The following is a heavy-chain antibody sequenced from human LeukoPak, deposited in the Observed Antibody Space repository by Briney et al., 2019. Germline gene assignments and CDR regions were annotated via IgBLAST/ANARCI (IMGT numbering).Heavy chain of an antibody. D-gene: IGHD3-3*01. CDR3: VRLLDVDY. Sequence: GRSLRLSCAAAGFTFSNYWMHWVRQAAGKGLVWVSRINKDGGITDYADSVKGRFTISRDNAKNTLYLQMNSLRVEDTAVYYCVRLLDVDYWGQGTLVTVSS. CDR1: GFTFSNYW. J-gene: IGHJ4*02. V-gene: IGHV3-74*01. CDR2: INKDGGIT.